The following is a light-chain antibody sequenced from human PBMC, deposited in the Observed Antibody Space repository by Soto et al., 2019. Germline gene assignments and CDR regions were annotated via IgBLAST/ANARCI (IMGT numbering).Light chain of an antibody. V-gene: IGKV1-39*02. J-gene: IGKJ4*02. Sequence: DIQMTPSPPSLAASLGDRVTITCRSGPHLSRFVNLYPQKHGRAPNLLIDAVSTLKTEVPSRCSGRGGGTDFTRTSSRLEPEEVAVYYCQLYRSSLTCGRGTKVDIK. CDR3: QLYRSSLT. CDR2: AVS. CDR1: PHLSRF.